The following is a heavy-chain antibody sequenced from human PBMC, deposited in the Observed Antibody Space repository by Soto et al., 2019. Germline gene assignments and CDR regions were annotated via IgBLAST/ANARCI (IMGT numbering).Heavy chain of an antibody. D-gene: IGHD6-13*01. J-gene: IGHJ6*02. CDR1: GFTFSSYG. Sequence: GGSLRLSCAASGFTFSSYGMHWVRQAPGKGLEWVAVIWYDGSNKYYAGSVKGRFTISRDNSKNTLYLQMNSLRAEDTAVYYCARDLGAAGRFKYYYYGMDVWGQGTRVTVSS. CDR2: IWYDGSNK. CDR3: ARDLGAAGRFKYYYYGMDV. V-gene: IGHV3-33*01.